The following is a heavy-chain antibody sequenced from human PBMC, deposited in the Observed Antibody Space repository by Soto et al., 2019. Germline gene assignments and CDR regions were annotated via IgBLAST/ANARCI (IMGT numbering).Heavy chain of an antibody. J-gene: IGHJ6*02. CDR2: AYYRSQWYY. D-gene: IGHD2-21*02. CDR3: KKQKGDSRTYHGMDV. Sequence: SQTLSLTCAISGDSVSSNSAAWNWIRQSPSRGLEWLGRAYYRSQWYYDSAVSVRSRITVIPDTSKNQFSLQLNSVTPEDTAVYYCKKQKGDSRTYHGMDVWGQGTTVTVSS. V-gene: IGHV6-1*01. CDR1: GDSVSSNSAA.